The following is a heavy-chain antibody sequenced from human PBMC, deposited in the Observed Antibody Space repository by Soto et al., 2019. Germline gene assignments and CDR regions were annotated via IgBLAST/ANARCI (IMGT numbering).Heavy chain of an antibody. D-gene: IGHD5-12*01. CDR1: GGSFRSYA. J-gene: IGHJ6*02. V-gene: IGHV1-69*01. CDR3: ARGIRGYSGYEQYYYYGMDV. Sequence: KVSSKASGGSFRSYASRWVQQAHRQGLEWMGGIIPIFGTANYAQKFQGRVTITADESTSTAYMELSSLRSEDTAVYYCARGIRGYSGYEQYYYYGMDVWGQGATVTVSS. CDR2: IIPIFGTA.